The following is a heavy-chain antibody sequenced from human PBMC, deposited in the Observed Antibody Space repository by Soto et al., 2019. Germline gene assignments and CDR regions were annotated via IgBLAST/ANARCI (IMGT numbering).Heavy chain of an antibody. CDR1: GYTFNTYG. J-gene: IGHJ6*02. V-gene: IGHV1-18*01. Sequence: QVQLVQSGAEVKKPGASVKVSCKASGYTFNTYGITWVRQAPGQGLEWMGWSSAYNGNTNYAQNLQGRVIMTTDTSTSTAYMELRSLTSDDTAVYYCARDIRQLLTGDYYHGMDVWGQGTTVTVSS. CDR3: ARDIRQLLTGDYYHGMDV. D-gene: IGHD3-9*01. CDR2: SSAYNGNT.